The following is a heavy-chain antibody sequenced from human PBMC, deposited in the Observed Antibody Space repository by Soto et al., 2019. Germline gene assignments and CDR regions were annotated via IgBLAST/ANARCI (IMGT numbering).Heavy chain of an antibody. CDR2: INHSGST. J-gene: IGHJ4*02. Sequence: SETLSLTCAVYGGSFSGYYWSWIHQPPGKGLVWIGEINHSGSTNYNPSLKSRVTISVDTSKNQFSLKLSSVTAADTAVYYCARGSRGYSYGFDYWGQGTLVTVSS. D-gene: IGHD5-18*01. CDR1: GGSFSGYY. V-gene: IGHV4-34*01. CDR3: ARGSRGYSYGFDY.